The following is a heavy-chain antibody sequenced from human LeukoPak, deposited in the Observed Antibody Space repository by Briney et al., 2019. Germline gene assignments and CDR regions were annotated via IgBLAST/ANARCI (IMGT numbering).Heavy chain of an antibody. Sequence: ASVKVSCMASGYTFTSYGIRWGRQAPGQGLEWRGWISAYKGNTNYAQKLQGRVTMTTDTSTSTAYMELRSLRSDDTAVYYCARVTTVTQAWDYWGQGTLVTVSS. CDR3: ARVTTVTQAWDY. CDR2: ISAYKGNT. V-gene: IGHV1-18*01. J-gene: IGHJ4*02. D-gene: IGHD4-17*01. CDR1: GYTFTSYG.